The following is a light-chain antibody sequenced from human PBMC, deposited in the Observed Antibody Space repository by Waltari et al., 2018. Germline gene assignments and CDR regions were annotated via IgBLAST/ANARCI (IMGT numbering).Light chain of an antibody. Sequence: DIQMTKSPSTLSASVGDTVTITCRASQSVSWLAWYQQKPGEAPKLLIYEASTLERGVPSRFSGRGSGTEFTLTISSLQPDDFATFFCQQYDTYSPHSFGQGTKLEIK. J-gene: IGKJ2*03. V-gene: IGKV1-5*03. CDR3: QQYDTYSPHS. CDR2: EAS. CDR1: QSVSW.